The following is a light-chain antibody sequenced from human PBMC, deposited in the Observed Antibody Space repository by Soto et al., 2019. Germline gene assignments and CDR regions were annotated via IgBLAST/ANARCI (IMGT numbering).Light chain of an antibody. Sequence: EIVLTQSPGTLSLSPGERATLSCRASQSVNSRYLAWYQQKPGQATRLLIAVASSRATGIPDRFSGGGSGTDFTLTISRLEPEEFSVYYCQLYGSSPPWTFGQGTKVEIK. V-gene: IGKV3-20*01. J-gene: IGKJ1*01. CDR1: QSVNSRY. CDR2: VAS. CDR3: QLYGSSPPWT.